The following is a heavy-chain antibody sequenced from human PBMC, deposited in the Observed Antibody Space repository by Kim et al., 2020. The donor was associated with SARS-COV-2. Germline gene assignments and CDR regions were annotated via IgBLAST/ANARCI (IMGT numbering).Heavy chain of an antibody. CDR2: INPSSSYT. V-gene: IGHV1-46*01. CDR3: ARGGAILAAGLAY. Sequence: ASVKVSCRASGYTFSTYYIHWVRQAPGQGLEWMGAINPSSSYTTYAQKFKGRLTVTRDSSTTTVYMDLSGLRSDDTAVYYCARGGAILAAGLAYWGQGAL. J-gene: IGHJ4*02. CDR1: GYTFSTYY. D-gene: IGHD6-13*01.